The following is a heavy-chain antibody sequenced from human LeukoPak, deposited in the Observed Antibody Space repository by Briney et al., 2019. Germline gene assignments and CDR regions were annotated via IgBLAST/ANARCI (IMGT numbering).Heavy chain of an antibody. Sequence: SETLSLTCTVSGGSISSYYWSWIRQPPGKGLEWIGYIYYSGSTDYNPSLKSRVTMSLDTSKNQFSLKLSSVTAADTAVYYCTRYPAYYYDSSGYWDYWGQGTLVTVSS. V-gene: IGHV4-59*01. J-gene: IGHJ4*02. CDR3: TRYPAYYYDSSGYWDY. CDR1: GGSISSYY. CDR2: IYYSGST. D-gene: IGHD3-22*01.